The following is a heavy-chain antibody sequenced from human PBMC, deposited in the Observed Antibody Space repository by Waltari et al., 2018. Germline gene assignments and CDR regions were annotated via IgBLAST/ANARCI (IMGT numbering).Heavy chain of an antibody. J-gene: IGHJ4*02. CDR3: ARIYCSGGSCYSGIFGY. V-gene: IGHV4-4*07. CDR1: GGSISSYY. CDR2: IYTSGST. D-gene: IGHD2-15*01. Sequence: QVQLQESGPGLVKPSETLSLTCTVSGGSISSYYWSWIRQPAGKGLEWIGRIYTSGSTNYNPSLKSRVTISVDKPKNQFSLKLSSVTAADTAVYYCARIYCSGGSCYSGIFGYWGQGTLVTVSS.